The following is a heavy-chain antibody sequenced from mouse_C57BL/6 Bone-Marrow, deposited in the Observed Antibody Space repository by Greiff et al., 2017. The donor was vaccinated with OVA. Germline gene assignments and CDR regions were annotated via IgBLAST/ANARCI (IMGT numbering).Heavy chain of an antibody. D-gene: IGHD3-2*02. J-gene: IGHJ3*01. CDR3: ARNAAQATGLVAY. Sequence: VQRVESGPGLVAPSQSLSLTCTVSGFSLTSYAISWVRQPPGKGLEWLGVIWTGGGTNYNSALKSRLSISKDNSKSQVFLKMNSLQTDDTARYYCARNAAQATGLVAYWGQGTLVTVSA. CDR1: GFSLTSYA. V-gene: IGHV2-9-1*01. CDR2: IWTGGGT.